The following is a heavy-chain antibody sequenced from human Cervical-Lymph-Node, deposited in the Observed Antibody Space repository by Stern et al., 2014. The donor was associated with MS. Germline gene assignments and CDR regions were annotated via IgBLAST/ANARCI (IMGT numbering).Heavy chain of an antibody. D-gene: IGHD3-3*01. CDR1: GYTFTNYP. J-gene: IGHJ4*02. CDR2: INNNTGNP. V-gene: IGHV7-4-1*02. CDR3: ARGDYSDFGVAISYLDY. Sequence: QVQLVQSGSELKKPGASVRVSCKASGYTFTNYPMNWVRQAPGQGLEWMGWINNNTGNPTYAQGFTRRFVFSLDTSVSTAYLQINSLKAEDTGVYYCARGDYSDFGVAISYLDYWGQGALVTVSS.